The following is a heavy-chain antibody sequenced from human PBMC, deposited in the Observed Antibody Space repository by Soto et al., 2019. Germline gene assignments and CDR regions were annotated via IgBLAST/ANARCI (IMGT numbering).Heavy chain of an antibody. J-gene: IGHJ6*02. D-gene: IGHD2-21*02. Sequence: VASVKVSCKASGYTFTSYNMHWVRQAPGQGLEWMGIINPSGGSTSYAQKFQGRVTMTRDTSTSTVYMELSSLRSEDTAVYYCARDLGGGNSVYYYYGMDVWGQGTTVTVSS. CDR1: GYTFTSYN. CDR2: INPSGGST. V-gene: IGHV1-46*01. CDR3: ARDLGGGNSVYYYYGMDV.